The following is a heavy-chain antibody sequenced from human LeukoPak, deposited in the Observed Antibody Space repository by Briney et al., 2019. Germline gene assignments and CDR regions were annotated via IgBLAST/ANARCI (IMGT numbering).Heavy chain of an antibody. Sequence: PGGSLRLSCAASGFTVSSNYMSWVRQAPGKGLEWVSVIYSGGSTYYADSVKGRFTISRDKSKNTLYLQMNSLRAEDTAVYYCARGTSGSYYFDYWGQGTLVTVSS. V-gene: IGHV3-53*05. CDR1: GFTVSSNY. D-gene: IGHD1-26*01. J-gene: IGHJ4*02. CDR2: IYSGGST. CDR3: ARGTSGSYYFDY.